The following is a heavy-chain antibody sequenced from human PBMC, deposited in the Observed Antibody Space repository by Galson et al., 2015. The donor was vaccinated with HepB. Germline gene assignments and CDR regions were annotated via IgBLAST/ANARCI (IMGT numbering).Heavy chain of an antibody. CDR3: LSRRLYCIGNICYTALDY. Sequence: SLRLSCAASGFSLSNGWINWVRQAPGKGLEWVGRIKSKTDGGKTDYAAFVKGRFTISRDDSQNTLYLQMNSLKTEDTAVYYCLSRRLYCIGNICYTALDYWGQGTLVAVSS. V-gene: IGHV3-15*07. CDR1: GFSLSNGW. D-gene: IGHD2-2*02. CDR2: IKSKTDGGKT. J-gene: IGHJ4*02.